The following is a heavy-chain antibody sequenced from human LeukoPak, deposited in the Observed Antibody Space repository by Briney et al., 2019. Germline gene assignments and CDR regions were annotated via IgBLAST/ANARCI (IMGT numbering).Heavy chain of an antibody. Sequence: SETLSLTCTVSGGSISSYYWSWIRQPPGKGLEWIGYIYYSGTTNYNPSLKSRVTISVAASRNQFSLNLSSVTAADTAVYYCARGGGGEYSSGWYDYWGQGTLVTVSS. CDR3: ARGGGGEYSSGWYDY. J-gene: IGHJ4*02. CDR1: GGSISSYY. V-gene: IGHV4-59*01. D-gene: IGHD6-19*01. CDR2: IYYSGTT.